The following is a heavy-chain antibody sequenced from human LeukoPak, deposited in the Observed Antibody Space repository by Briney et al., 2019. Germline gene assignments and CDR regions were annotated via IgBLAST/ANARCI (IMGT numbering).Heavy chain of an antibody. J-gene: IGHJ5*02. CDR2: IYTSGST. V-gene: IGHV4-61*02. CDR3: ARDRPYDFWSGPINPYNWFDP. CDR1: GGSISSGSYY. Sequence: PSETLSLTCTVSGGSISSGSYYWSWIRQPAGKGLEWIGRIYTSGSTNYNPSLKSRVTISVDTSKNQFSLKLSSVTAADTAVYYCARDRPYDFWSGPINPYNWFDPWGQGTLVTVSS. D-gene: IGHD3-3*01.